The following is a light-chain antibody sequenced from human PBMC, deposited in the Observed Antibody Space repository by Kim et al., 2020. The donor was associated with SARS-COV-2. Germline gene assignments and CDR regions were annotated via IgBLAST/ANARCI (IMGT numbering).Light chain of an antibody. V-gene: IGKV3-11*01. CDR1: QSVSTY. Sequence: LSPGERATLSCRASQSVSTYLAWYQQKPGQTPRLLIYDASNRATDIPARFSGSGSGTDFTLTISSLEPEDFAVYYCQQYGSSPFTFGPGTKVDIK. J-gene: IGKJ3*01. CDR2: DAS. CDR3: QQYGSSPFT.